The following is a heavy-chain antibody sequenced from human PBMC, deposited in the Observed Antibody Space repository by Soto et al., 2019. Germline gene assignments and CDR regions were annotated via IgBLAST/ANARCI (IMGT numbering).Heavy chain of an antibody. CDR2: ISYDGSNK. CDR1: GFTFSSYA. CDR3: ARDKYDYVWGSYRLNWFDP. V-gene: IGHV3-30-3*01. D-gene: IGHD3-16*02. Sequence: QVQLVESGGGVVQPGRSLRLSCAASGFTFSSYAMHWVRQAPGKGLEWVAVISYDGSNKYYADSVKGRFTISRDNSKNTLYLQMNSLRAEDTAVYYCARDKYDYVWGSYRLNWFDPWGQGTLVTVSS. J-gene: IGHJ5*02.